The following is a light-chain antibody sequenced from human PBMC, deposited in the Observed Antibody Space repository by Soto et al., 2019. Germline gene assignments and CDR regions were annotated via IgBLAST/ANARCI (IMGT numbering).Light chain of an antibody. CDR3: LSKTSTISYV. J-gene: IGLJ1*01. V-gene: IGLV2-14*01. Sequence: QSVLTQPASVSRSPGQSITISCTGTSSDVGGYNYVSWYQQHPGKAPKLMIYEVSNRPSGVSNRFSGSKSGNTASLTISGLQAEDEADYYCLSKTSTISYVFGTGTKVTVL. CDR2: EVS. CDR1: SSDVGGYNY.